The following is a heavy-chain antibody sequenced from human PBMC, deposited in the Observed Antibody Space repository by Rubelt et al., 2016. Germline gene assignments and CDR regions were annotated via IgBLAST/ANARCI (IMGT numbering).Heavy chain of an antibody. J-gene: IGHJ6*02. CDR2: INAGNGNT. CDR3: ASDQEYYDILTGYLSGMDV. Sequence: QVQLVQSGAEVKKPGASVKVSCKASGYTFTSYSMHWVRQAPGQRLEWMGWINAGNGNTKYSQKFQGRVPITRAPARSTAYMGLSSLRSEGTAVYYCASDQEYYDILTGYLSGMDVWGQGTTVTVSS. D-gene: IGHD3-9*01. CDR1: GYTFTSYS. V-gene: IGHV1-3*01.